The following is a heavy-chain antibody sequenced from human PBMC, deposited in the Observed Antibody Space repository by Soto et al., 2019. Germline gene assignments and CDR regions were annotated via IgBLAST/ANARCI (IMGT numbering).Heavy chain of an antibody. D-gene: IGHD3-16*01. Sequence: QPGGSLRLSCAASGFTFSSYAMSWVRQAPGKGLEWVSAISGSGGSTYYADSVKGRFTISRDNSKNTLYLQMNSLRAEDTAVYYCAKEGGPQYYYYYYMDVWGKGTTVTVSS. V-gene: IGHV3-23*01. CDR2: ISGSGGST. CDR3: AKEGGPQYYYYYYMDV. J-gene: IGHJ6*03. CDR1: GFTFSSYA.